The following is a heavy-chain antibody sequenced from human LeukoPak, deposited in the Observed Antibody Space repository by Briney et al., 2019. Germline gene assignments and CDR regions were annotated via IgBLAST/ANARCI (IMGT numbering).Heavy chain of an antibody. D-gene: IGHD3-10*01. CDR1: GGSISSYY. CDR2: IYTSGST. J-gene: IGHJ5*02. CDR3: ARHVLWFGELLYWFDP. Sequence: SETLSLTCTVSGGSISSYYWSWIRQPPGKGLEWIGYIYTSGSTNYNPSLKSRVTISVDTSKNQFSLKLSSVTAADTAVYYCARHVLWFGELLYWFDPWGQGTLVTVSS. V-gene: IGHV4-4*09.